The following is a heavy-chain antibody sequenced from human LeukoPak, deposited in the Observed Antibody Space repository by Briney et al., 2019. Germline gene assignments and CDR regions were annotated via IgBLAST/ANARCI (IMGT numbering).Heavy chain of an antibody. V-gene: IGHV3-64*02. Sequence: GGSLRLSCAASGFTFSSYAMHWVRQAPGKGLEYVSAISSNGDSTYYADSVKGRFTISRDNAKNSLYLQMNSLRDEDTAVYYRARTHSSGWFGFDYWGQGTLVTVSS. CDR3: ARTHSSGWFGFDY. D-gene: IGHD6-19*01. J-gene: IGHJ4*02. CDR1: GFTFSSYA. CDR2: ISSNGDST.